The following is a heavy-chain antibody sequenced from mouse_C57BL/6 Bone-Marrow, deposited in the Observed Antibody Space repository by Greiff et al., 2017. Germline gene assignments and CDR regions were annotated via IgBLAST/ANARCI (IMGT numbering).Heavy chain of an antibody. D-gene: IGHD2-2*01. Sequence: QVQLQQPGAELVKPGASVKLSCKASGYTFTSYWMHWVKQRPGQGLEWIGMIHPNSGSTNYNEKFKSKATMTVDKSSSTAYMQLSSLTSEDSAVYYGARFRIYDGYYYAMDDWGKGTTVTVAS. J-gene: IGHJ4*01. CDR2: IHPNSGST. CDR1: GYTFTSYW. V-gene: IGHV1-64*01. CDR3: ARFRIYDGYYYAMDD.